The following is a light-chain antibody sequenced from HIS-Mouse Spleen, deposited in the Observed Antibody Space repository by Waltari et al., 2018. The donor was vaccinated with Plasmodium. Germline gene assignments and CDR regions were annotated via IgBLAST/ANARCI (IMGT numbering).Light chain of an antibody. V-gene: IGKV3-20*01. CDR3: QQYGSSLQT. CDR2: GAS. J-gene: IGKJ2*01. CDR1: QSVSSSY. Sequence: EIVLTQSPGTLSLSTGERATLSCRASQSVSSSYLAWYQQKPGQAPRLLIYGASSRATGIPDRFSGSGSGTDFTLTISRLEPEDFAVYYCQQYGSSLQTFGQGTKLEIK.